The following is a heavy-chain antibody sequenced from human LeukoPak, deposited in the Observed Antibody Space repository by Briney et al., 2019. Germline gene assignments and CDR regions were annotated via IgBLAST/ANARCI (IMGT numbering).Heavy chain of an antibody. CDR3: ARVGQGEWFFDL. J-gene: IGHJ2*01. CDR2: IKTDGSII. V-gene: IGHV3-74*01. CDR1: GFIFSNYW. D-gene: IGHD1-26*01. Sequence: GGSLRLSCAASGFIFSNYWMHWVRQAPGKGLVWVSRIKTDGSIIRYADSVKGRFTISRDNAENTLYLQMNSLGAEDTAVYYCARVGQGEWFFDLWGRGTLVTVSS.